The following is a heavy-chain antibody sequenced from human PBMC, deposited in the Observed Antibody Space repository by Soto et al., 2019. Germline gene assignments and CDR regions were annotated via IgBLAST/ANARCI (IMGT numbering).Heavy chain of an antibody. Sequence: GESLKISCKGSGYSFTSYWISWVRQMPGKGLEWMGRIDPSDSYTNYSPSFQGHVTISADKSINTAYLQWSSLKASDTAMYYCAYYYGSGSQTGYYYGMDVWGQGTTVTVSS. D-gene: IGHD3-10*01. CDR3: AYYYGSGSQTGYYYGMDV. CDR1: GYSFTSYW. V-gene: IGHV5-10-1*01. CDR2: IDPSDSYT. J-gene: IGHJ6*02.